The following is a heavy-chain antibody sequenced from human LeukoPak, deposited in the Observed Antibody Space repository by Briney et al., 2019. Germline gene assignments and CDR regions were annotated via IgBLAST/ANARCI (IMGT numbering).Heavy chain of an antibody. CDR2: IYTSGST. CDR3: ARTYYDFWSGSKGFPEE. V-gene: IGHV4-4*07. J-gene: IGHJ4*02. D-gene: IGHD3-3*01. CDR1: GGSISSYY. Sequence: KPSETLSLTCTVSGGSISSYYWSWIRQPAGKGLEWIGRIYTSGSTNYNPSLKSRVTMSVDTSKNQFSLKLSSVTAADTAVYYCARTYYDFWSGSKGFPEEWGQGTLVTVSS.